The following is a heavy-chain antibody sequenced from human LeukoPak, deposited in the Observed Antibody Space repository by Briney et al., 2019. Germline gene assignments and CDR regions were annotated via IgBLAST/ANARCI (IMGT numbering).Heavy chain of an antibody. D-gene: IGHD3-22*01. CDR1: GSTFEDHG. J-gene: IGHJ6*03. V-gene: IGHV3-20*04. Sequence: RPGGSLRLSCAASGSTFEDHGMSWVRQVPGKGLEWVAGINWDGGSTGYADSVKGRFTISRDNAKNSLFLQMNSLKTEDTAVYYCARPTYYYDSSGSPVSGYMDVWGKGTTVTVSS. CDR2: INWDGGST. CDR3: ARPTYYYDSSGSPVSGYMDV.